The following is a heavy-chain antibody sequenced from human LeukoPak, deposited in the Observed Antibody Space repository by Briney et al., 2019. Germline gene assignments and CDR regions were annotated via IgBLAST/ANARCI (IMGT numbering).Heavy chain of an antibody. CDR3: ARDEVMITFGGVIVNNWFDP. V-gene: IGHV1-18*01. Sequence: ASVKVSCKASGYTFTSYGISWVRQAPGQGLEWMGWISAYNGNTNYAQKLQGRVTMTTDTSTSTAYMELRSLRSDDTVVYYCARDEVMITFGGVIVNNWFDPWGQGTLVTVSS. CDR2: ISAYNGNT. D-gene: IGHD3-16*02. CDR1: GYTFTSYG. J-gene: IGHJ5*02.